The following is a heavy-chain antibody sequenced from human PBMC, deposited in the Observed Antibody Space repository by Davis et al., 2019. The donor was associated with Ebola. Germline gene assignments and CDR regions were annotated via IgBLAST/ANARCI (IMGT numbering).Heavy chain of an antibody. CDR3: ARPSWGPYYYYGMDV. V-gene: IGHV3-30-3*01. J-gene: IGHJ6*04. Sequence: GESLKISCAASRFTFSSYAMDWVRQAPGKGLEWVAVISYDGSNKYYTDSVKGRFTISRDNSKNTLYLQMNSLRAEDTAVYYCARPSWGPYYYYGMDVWGKGTTVTVSS. D-gene: IGHD7-27*01. CDR2: ISYDGSNK. CDR1: RFTFSSYA.